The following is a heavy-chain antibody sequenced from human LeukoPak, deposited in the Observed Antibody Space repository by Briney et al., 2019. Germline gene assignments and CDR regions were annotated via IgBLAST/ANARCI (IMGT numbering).Heavy chain of an antibody. CDR3: ARGRVPYYGSGSYPYFDY. Sequence: SETLSLTCTVSGGSISSSSYYWGWIRQPPGKGLEWIGEINHSGSTNYNPSLKSRVTISVDTSKNQFSLKLSSVTAADTAVYYCARGRVPYYGSGSYPYFDYWGQGTLVTVSS. J-gene: IGHJ4*02. CDR1: GGSISSSSYY. CDR2: INHSGST. V-gene: IGHV4-39*07. D-gene: IGHD3-10*01.